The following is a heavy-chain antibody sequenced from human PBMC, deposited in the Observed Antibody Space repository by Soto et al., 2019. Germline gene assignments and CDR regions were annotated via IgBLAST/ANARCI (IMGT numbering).Heavy chain of an antibody. CDR2: MNPNTGNT. D-gene: IGHD2-8*02. CDR3: ARKPANTGYFEY. CDR1: GYTFTSYD. J-gene: IGHJ4*02. Sequence: QVQLVQSGAEVKKPGASVKVSCKASGYTFTSYDINWVRQAPGQGLEWMGWMNPNTGNTGYAQKFQGRFILTRDTSISTAYMELSSLTSDDTAEYYCARKPANTGYFEYWGQGTLVTVSS. V-gene: IGHV1-8*01.